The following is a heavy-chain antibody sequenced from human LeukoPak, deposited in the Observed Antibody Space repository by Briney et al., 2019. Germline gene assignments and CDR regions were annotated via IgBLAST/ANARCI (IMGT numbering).Heavy chain of an antibody. CDR2: ISGSGGST. V-gene: IGHV3-23*01. CDR1: EFTFSSNG. J-gene: IGHJ6*03. CDR3: AKNGDRGAYCSGGSRYPYYYYYMDV. Sequence: GGSLRLSCAASEFTFSSNGMSWVRQAPGKGLEWVSAISGSGGSTYYADSVRGRFTISRDNSKNTLYLQMNSLRAEDTAIYYCAKNGDRGAYCSGGSRYPYYYYYMDVWGKGTTVTISS. D-gene: IGHD2-15*01.